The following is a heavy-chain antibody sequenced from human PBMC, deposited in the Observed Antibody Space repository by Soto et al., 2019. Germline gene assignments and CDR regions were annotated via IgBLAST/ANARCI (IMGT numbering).Heavy chain of an antibody. V-gene: IGHV3-30*18. CDR2: ISHDGSNK. J-gene: IGHJ4*02. Sequence: QPGGSLRLSCAASGFTFSSYGMHWVRQAPGKGLEWVAVISHDGSNKYYADSVKGRFTISRDNSKNTLYLQMNSLRAEDTAVYYCAKPGSGYCISTSCYWFDYWGQGTLVTVSS. CDR1: GFTFSSYG. D-gene: IGHD2-2*01. CDR3: AKPGSGYCISTSCYWFDY.